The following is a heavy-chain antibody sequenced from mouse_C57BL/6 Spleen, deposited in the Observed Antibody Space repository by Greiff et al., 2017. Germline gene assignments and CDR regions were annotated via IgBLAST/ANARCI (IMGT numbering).Heavy chain of an antibody. CDR3: AKKGSTDWYFDV. J-gene: IGHJ1*03. CDR1: GFSLTSYG. Sequence: VKLMESGPGLVQPSQSLSITCTVSGFSLTSYGVHWVRQSPGKGLEWLGVIWRGGSTDYNAAFMSRLSITKDNSKSQVFFKMNSLQADDTAIYYCAKKGSTDWYFDVWGTGTTVTVSS. D-gene: IGHD4-1*02. V-gene: IGHV2-5*01. CDR2: IWRGGST.